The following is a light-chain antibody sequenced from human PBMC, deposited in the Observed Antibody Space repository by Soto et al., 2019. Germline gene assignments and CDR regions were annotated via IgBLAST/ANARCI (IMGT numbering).Light chain of an antibody. CDR1: QSVGSN. J-gene: IGKJ4*01. V-gene: IGKV3-15*01. CDR2: GAS. CDR3: QQYDNWPPT. Sequence: EIVMTQSPATLSVSPGERATLSCRASQSVGSNSAWYQQNPGQAPRLLIYGASTRATGIPARFSGSGSGTEFALTISGLQSEDFAIYYCQQYDNWPPTFGGGTKVEIK.